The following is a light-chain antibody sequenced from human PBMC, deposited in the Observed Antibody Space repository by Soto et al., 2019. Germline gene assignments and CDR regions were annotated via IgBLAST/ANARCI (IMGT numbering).Light chain of an antibody. CDR2: EVS. J-gene: IGLJ1*01. CDR3: SSNTRSSLYV. Sequence: QSALTQPASVSGSTGQSITISCTGTSSDVGGYNYVSWHQQHPGKAPKLMIFEVSYRPSGVSDRFSVSKSGNTASLTISGLQADDEADYYCSSNTRSSLYVFGTGTKVTVL. CDR1: SSDVGGYNY. V-gene: IGLV2-14*01.